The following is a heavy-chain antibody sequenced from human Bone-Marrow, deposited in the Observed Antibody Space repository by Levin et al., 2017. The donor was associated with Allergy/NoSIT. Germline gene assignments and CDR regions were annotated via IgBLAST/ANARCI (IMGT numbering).Heavy chain of an antibody. V-gene: IGHV3-53*01. D-gene: IGHD2/OR15-2a*01. Sequence: GGSLRLSCAASGIIVTNNYMSWVRQAPGKGLEWVSIIYPEDYTYYADTVKGRFTISRDNSKNTLFLQMNSLRAEDTAVYYCARSMYPYYIHVWGKGTSVTVSS. J-gene: IGHJ6*03. CDR3: ARSMYPYYIHV. CDR1: GIIVTNNY. CDR2: IYPEDYT.